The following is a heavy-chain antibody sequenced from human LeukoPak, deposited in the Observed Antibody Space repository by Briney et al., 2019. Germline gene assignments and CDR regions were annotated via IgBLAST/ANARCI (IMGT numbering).Heavy chain of an antibody. V-gene: IGHV1-18*01. CDR2: ISTSNGTA. D-gene: IGHD3/OR15-3a*01. CDR1: GYIFTQYG. J-gene: IGHJ6*03. Sequence: ASVKVSCKSSGYIFTQYGSSWVGQARGQGGEGMAWISTSNGTAEYAQKFQGRASMTTHTSTSTAYMELRSLRSDDTAVYYCARRTGYNFYYLDVWGQGTTVTVSS. CDR3: ARRTGYNFYYLDV.